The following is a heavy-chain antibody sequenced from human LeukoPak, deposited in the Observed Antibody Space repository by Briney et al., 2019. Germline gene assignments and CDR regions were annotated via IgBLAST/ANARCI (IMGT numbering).Heavy chain of an antibody. CDR2: IYYSGGT. CDR3: ARGARVYYDSSGYYYYFWYFDL. Sequence: PSESLSLTCAVSGGSISSGGYSWSWLRQPPGKGLDWIGYIYYSGGTYYNPSLKSRVTISVDRSKNQFSLKLSSVTAADTAVYYCARGARVYYDSSGYYYYFWYFDLWGRGTLVTVSS. V-gene: IGHV4-30-2*01. J-gene: IGHJ2*01. CDR1: GGSISSGGYS. D-gene: IGHD3-22*01.